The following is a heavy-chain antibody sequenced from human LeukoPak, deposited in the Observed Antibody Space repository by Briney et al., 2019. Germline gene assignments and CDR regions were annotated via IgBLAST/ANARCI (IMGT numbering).Heavy chain of an antibody. J-gene: IGHJ4*02. D-gene: IGHD2-2*01. CDR3: AREGYCSSTSCYSGDY. V-gene: IGHV1-18*01. CDR2: NSAYNGNT. CDR1: GYTFTSYG. Sequence: GASVKVSCKASGYTFTSYGISWVRQAPGQGLEWMGWNSAYNGNTNYAQKLQGRVTMTTDTSTSTAYMELRSLRSDDTAVYYCAREGYCSSTSCYSGDYWGQGTLVTVSS.